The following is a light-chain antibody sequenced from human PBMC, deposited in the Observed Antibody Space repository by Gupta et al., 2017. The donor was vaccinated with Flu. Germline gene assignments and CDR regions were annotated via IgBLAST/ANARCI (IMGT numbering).Light chain of an antibody. V-gene: IGLV2-14*01. CDR2: EGY. Sequence: QSALTQPASVSGSPGQSITISCTGTSSDVGGYIYVSWYQQHPGTVPKLIIYEGYNRPSGVSSRFSGSKSGNTASLAISGLQAEDEADYYCSSFTSSNTLVFGGGTKVTVL. CDR3: SSFTSSNTLV. CDR1: SSDVGGYIY. J-gene: IGLJ2*01.